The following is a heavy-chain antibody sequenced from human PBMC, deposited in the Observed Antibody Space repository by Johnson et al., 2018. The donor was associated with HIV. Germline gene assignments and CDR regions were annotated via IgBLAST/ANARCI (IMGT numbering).Heavy chain of an antibody. V-gene: IGHV3-30*18. CDR2: IWYDGSNK. Sequence: QVQLVESGGGLVQPGRSLRLSCAASGFTFSSYGMHWVRQAPGKGLAWVAVIWYDGSNKYYADSVKGRFTISRDNSKNTLYLQMNTLRAEDTAVYYCAKDAYSYWAYDAFDIWGQGTMVTVSS. CDR1: GFTFSSYG. CDR3: AKDAYSYWAYDAFDI. J-gene: IGHJ3*02. D-gene: IGHD5-18*01.